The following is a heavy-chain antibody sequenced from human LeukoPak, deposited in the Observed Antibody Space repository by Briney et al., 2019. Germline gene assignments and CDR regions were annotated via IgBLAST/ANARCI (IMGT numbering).Heavy chain of an antibody. V-gene: IGHV4-34*01. CDR3: ARGPSGSSWYGESRRNYFDY. Sequence: SETLSLTYAVYGGSFSGYYWSWIRQPPGKGLEWIGEINHSGSTNYNPSLKSRVTISVDTSKNQFSLKLSSVTAADTAVYYCARGPSGSSWYGESRRNYFDYWGQGTLVTVSS. J-gene: IGHJ4*02. CDR1: GGSFSGYY. D-gene: IGHD6-13*01. CDR2: INHSGST.